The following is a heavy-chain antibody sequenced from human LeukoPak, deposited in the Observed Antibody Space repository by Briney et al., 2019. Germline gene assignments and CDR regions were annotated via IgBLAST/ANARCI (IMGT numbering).Heavy chain of an antibody. CDR1: GFTFSSYW. CDR3: ARSRGSSWLYYFDY. Sequence: GGSLRLSCAAPGFTFSSYWMHWVRQAPGKGLVWVSRINSDGSSTSYADSVKGRFTISRDNAKNTLYLQMNSLRAEDTAVYYCARSRGSSWLYYFDYWGQGTLVTVSS. CDR2: INSDGSST. D-gene: IGHD6-13*01. V-gene: IGHV3-74*01. J-gene: IGHJ4*02.